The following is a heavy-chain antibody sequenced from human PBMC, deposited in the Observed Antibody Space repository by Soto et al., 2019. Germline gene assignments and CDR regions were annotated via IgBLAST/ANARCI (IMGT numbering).Heavy chain of an antibody. D-gene: IGHD3-22*01. J-gene: IGHJ3*02. Sequence: QVQLVESGGGVVQPGRSLRLSCAASGFTFSSYGMHWVRQAPGKGLEWVAVISYDGSNKYYADSVKGRFTISRDNSKNTLYLQMNSLRAEDTAVYYCAKGAKRKGVTMIVVAYDAFDIWGQGTMVTVSS. CDR2: ISYDGSNK. CDR3: AKGAKRKGVTMIVVAYDAFDI. CDR1: GFTFSSYG. V-gene: IGHV3-30*18.